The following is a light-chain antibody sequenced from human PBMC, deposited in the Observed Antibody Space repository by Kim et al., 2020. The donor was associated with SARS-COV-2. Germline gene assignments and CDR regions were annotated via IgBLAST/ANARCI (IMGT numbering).Light chain of an antibody. Sequence: SPSVGDSVTFTCQASQGLLSYLAWYQQKPVKPHKLLIHAACTLQSGVPSSFSGSGSGTEFTLTISSLPPEDFATDYCQQLNSYPQFAGGTKVDIK. CDR3: QQLNSYPQ. J-gene: IGKJ4*01. CDR2: AAC. CDR1: QGLLSY. V-gene: IGKV1-9*01.